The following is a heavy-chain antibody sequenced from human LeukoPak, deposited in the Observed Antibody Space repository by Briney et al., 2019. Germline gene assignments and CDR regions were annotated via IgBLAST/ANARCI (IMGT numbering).Heavy chain of an antibody. D-gene: IGHD2-15*01. Sequence: PSETLSLTCTVSGGSISSSSYHWGWIRQPPGKGLEWIGSIYYSGSTYYNPSLKSRVTISVDTSKNQFSLKLSSVTAADTAVYYCARVPVVVAATLFDYWGQGTLVTVSS. CDR1: GGSISSSSYH. CDR3: ARVPVVVAATLFDY. CDR2: IYYSGST. V-gene: IGHV4-39*01. J-gene: IGHJ4*02.